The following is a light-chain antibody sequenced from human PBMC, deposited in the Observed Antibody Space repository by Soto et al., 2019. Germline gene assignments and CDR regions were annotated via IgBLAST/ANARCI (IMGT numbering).Light chain of an antibody. J-gene: IGLJ2*01. V-gene: IGLV7-46*01. CDR2: ETS. CDR3: MLSYSDTRSVL. Sequence: QAEVTQEPSLTVSPGGTVTLTCGSSTGDVTSGHYPYWLQQKPGQAPRTLIYETSKKHSWTPARFSGSLRGGKAALTLSRAQADDEAEYYCMLSYSDTRSVLFGGGTKLTVL. CDR1: TGDVTSGHY.